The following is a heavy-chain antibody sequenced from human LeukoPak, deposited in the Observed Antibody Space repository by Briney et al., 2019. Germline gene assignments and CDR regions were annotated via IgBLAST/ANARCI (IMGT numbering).Heavy chain of an antibody. J-gene: IGHJ4*02. CDR3: ARCFYDSSGYTFDY. CDR1: GGSISSHY. Sequence: SETLSLTCTVSGGSISSHYWSWIRQPPGKGLEWIGYIYYSGSTNYNPSLKSRVTISIDTSKNQFSLKLSSVTAADTAVYYCARCFYDSSGYTFDYWGQGTLVTVSS. D-gene: IGHD3-22*01. CDR2: IYYSGST. V-gene: IGHV4-59*11.